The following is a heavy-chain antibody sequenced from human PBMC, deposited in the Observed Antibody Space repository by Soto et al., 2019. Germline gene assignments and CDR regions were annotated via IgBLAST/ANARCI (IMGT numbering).Heavy chain of an antibody. D-gene: IGHD3-10*01. J-gene: IGHJ2*01. CDR2: ISGSGGST. V-gene: IGHV3-23*01. CDR3: ARYPGSYHPYWYFDL. Sequence: AGSLSLSCAASGFTLSSYAMSWVRQAPAKGLEWVSAISGSGGSTYYADSVKGRFTISRDNSKNTLYLQMNSLRAEDTAVYYCARYPGSYHPYWYFDLWRRGSLVTVSS. CDR1: GFTLSSYA.